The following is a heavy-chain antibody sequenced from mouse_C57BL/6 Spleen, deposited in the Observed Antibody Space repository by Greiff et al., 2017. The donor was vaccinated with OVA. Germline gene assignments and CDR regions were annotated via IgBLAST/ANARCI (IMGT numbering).Heavy chain of an antibody. CDR3: TALGSHYAMDY. Sequence: EVNLVESGGGLVQPGGSMKLSCVASGFTFSNYWMNWVRQSPEKGLEWVAQIRLKSDNYATHYAESVKGRFTISRDDSKSSVYLQMNNLRAEDTGIYYCTALGSHYAMDYWGQGTSVTVSS. J-gene: IGHJ4*01. D-gene: IGHD2-2*01. V-gene: IGHV6-3*01. CDR2: IRLKSDNYAT. CDR1: GFTFSNYW.